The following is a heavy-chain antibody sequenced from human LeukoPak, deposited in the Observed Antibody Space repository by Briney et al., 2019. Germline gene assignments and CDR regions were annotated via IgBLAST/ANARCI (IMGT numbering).Heavy chain of an antibody. CDR1: GFSFRGYA. J-gene: IGHJ4*02. CDR3: TRDGGSFTDFDY. Sequence: GGSLRLSCVASGFSFRGYAIHWVRQAPGKGLEYVSVINRDGRITSYADSVKGRFTISRDNSKNTVYLQMGSLRGEDMAVYYCTRDGGSFTDFDYWGQGALVTVSS. D-gene: IGHD1-26*01. CDR2: INRDGRIT. V-gene: IGHV3-64*02.